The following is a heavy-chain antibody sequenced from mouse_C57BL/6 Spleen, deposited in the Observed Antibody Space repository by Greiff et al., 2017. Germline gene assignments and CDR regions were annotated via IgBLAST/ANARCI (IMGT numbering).Heavy chain of an antibody. Sequence: QVQLQQSGAELVRPGASVTLSCKASGYTFTDYAMHWVKQTPVHGLEWIGAIDPETGGTAYNQKFKGKAILTADKSSSTAYMELRSLTSEDSAVYYGTRTADDGYYVGYAMDYWGQGTSVTVSS. CDR2: IDPETGGT. V-gene: IGHV1-15*01. J-gene: IGHJ4*01. CDR1: GYTFTDYA. D-gene: IGHD2-3*01. CDR3: TRTADDGYYVGYAMDY.